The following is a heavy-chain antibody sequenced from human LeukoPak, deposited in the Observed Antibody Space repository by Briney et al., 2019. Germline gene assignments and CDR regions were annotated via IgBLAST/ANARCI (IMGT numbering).Heavy chain of an antibody. V-gene: IGHV3-11*04. CDR3: ARDLGYDFWSGYLFPSRGNWFDP. J-gene: IGHJ5*02. Sequence: PGGSLRLSCAASGFTFSDYYMSWIRQAPGKGLEWVSYISSSGSTIYYADSVKGRFTISRDNAKNSLYLQMNSLRAEDTAVYYCARDLGYDFWSGYLFPSRGNWFDPWGQGTLVTLSS. CDR1: GFTFSDYY. CDR2: ISSSGSTI. D-gene: IGHD3-3*01.